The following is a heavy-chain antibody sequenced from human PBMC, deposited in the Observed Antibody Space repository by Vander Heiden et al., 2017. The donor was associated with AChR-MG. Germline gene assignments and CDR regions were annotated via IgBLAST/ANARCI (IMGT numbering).Heavy chain of an antibody. V-gene: IGHV1-2*06. CDR2: IKPNRGGT. Sequence: QVQLVQSGAEVKKPGASVKVSCKASGYTFTGYHMHAVRQGPGQGLECMGRIKPNRGGTNYAQKFQRRVTRTRDTSISTAYMELSRLRSDDTAVYYCATIPSGYCSGGSCTTSPFEIWGQGTMVTVSS. D-gene: IGHD2-15*01. CDR3: ATIPSGYCSGGSCTTSPFEI. CDR1: GYTFTGYH. J-gene: IGHJ3*02.